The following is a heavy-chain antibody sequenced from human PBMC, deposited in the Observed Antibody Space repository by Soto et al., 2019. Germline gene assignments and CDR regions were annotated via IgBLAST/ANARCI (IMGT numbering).Heavy chain of an antibody. CDR2: INPNSGGT. D-gene: IGHD6-19*01. CDR1: GYTFTGYY. CDR3: ARERSSGWYVDY. J-gene: IGHJ4*02. V-gene: IGHV1-2*04. Sequence: ASVKVSCKASGYTFTGYYMHWVRQAPGQGLEWMGWINPNSGGTNYAQKFQGWVTMTRGTSISTAYMELSSLRSDDTAVYYCARERSSGWYVDYWGQGTLVTVSS.